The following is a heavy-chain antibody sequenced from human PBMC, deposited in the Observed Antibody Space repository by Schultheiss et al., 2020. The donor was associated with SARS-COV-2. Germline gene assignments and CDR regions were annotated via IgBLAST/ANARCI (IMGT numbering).Heavy chain of an antibody. J-gene: IGHJ5*02. Sequence: SQTLSLTCAVSGGSISNGDHTWSWIRQPPGKDLEWIGYIYHSGSAYYNPSLKSRVTISVDMSKNQLSLKLRSVTAADTAVYYCARHLTPGTPSNSFDPWGQGALVTVSS. D-gene: IGHD1-1*01. CDR3: ARHLTPGTPSNSFDP. V-gene: IGHV4-30-2*03. CDR1: GGSISNGDHT. CDR2: IYHSGSA.